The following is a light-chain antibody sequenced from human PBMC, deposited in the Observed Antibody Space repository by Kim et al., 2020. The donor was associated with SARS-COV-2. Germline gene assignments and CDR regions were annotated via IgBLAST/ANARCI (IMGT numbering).Light chain of an antibody. V-gene: IGKV1-9*01. CDR2: AAS. Sequence: ASVGDRVTITCRASQGISSSLAWFRQKVGTAPKLLIYAASTLQSGVQSRFSGSGSGTDFTLTISSLQPDDFATYYWQQLNSYPLAFGGGTKVDIK. CDR1: QGISSS. J-gene: IGKJ4*01. CDR3: QQLNSYPLA.